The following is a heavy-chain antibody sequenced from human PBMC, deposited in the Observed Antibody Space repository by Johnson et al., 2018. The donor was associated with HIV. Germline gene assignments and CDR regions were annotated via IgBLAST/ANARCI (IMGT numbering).Heavy chain of an antibody. CDR2: IYRAGST. CDR3: ARENYYNFRLDAFDI. V-gene: IGHV3-66*01. D-gene: IGHD3-3*01. J-gene: IGHJ3*02. Sequence: VQLVESGGGLVQPGGSLRLSCAASGFTISSNYMSWVRQAPGKGLEWVSLIYRAGSTYYADSVKDSFTISRDISKNTLYLQMNSLRAEDTAVYYCARENYYNFRLDAFDIWGQGTMVTVSS. CDR1: GFTISSNY.